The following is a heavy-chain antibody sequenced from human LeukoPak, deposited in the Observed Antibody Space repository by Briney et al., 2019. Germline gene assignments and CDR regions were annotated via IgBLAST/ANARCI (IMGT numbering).Heavy chain of an antibody. CDR3: ARDRLHCSGGSCYSQLFDY. D-gene: IGHD2-15*01. CDR2: VLKDGTDK. V-gene: IGHV3-30-3*01. J-gene: IGHJ4*02. Sequence: GTSLRLSCAASGFTVSSSYMSWVRQAPGKGLEWVTVVLKDGTDKDYADSVKGRSTISRDNSKKTLYLQMNSLRAEDTAVYYCARDRLHCSGGSCYSQLFDYWGQGTLVTVSS. CDR1: GFTVSSSY.